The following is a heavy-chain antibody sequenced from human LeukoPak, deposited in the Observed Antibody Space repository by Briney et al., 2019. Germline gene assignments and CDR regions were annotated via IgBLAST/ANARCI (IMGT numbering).Heavy chain of an antibody. CDR1: GGTFSNYA. D-gene: IGHD5-18*01. CDR3: AGDWESGYSYGHPWED. V-gene: IGHV1-2*02. Sequence: ASVKVSCKASGGTFSNYAISWVRQAPGQGLEWMGWINPNSGGTNYAQKFQGRVTMTRDTSISTAYMELSRLRSDDTAVYYCAGDWESGYSYGHPWEDWGQGTLVTVSS. CDR2: INPNSGGT. J-gene: IGHJ4*02.